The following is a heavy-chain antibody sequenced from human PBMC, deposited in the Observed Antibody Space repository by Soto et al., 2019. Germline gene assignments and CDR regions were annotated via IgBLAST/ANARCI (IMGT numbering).Heavy chain of an antibody. Sequence: GGSLRLSCAASGFTFSSYWMHWVRQAPGKGLVWVSRIDSDGSPTTYADSVKGRFTISRDNAKNTVYLQMNSLRAEDTAVYYCARVNSGTDYSFDFWGQGTLVTVSS. CDR3: ARVNSGTDYSFDF. CDR1: GFTFSSYW. V-gene: IGHV3-74*01. D-gene: IGHD1-26*01. J-gene: IGHJ4*02. CDR2: IDSDGSPT.